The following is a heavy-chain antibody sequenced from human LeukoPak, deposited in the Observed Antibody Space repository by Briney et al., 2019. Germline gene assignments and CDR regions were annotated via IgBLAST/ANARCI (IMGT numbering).Heavy chain of an antibody. CDR3: ARPREGWQQLDPGSLGFDY. CDR2: IYYSGST. J-gene: IGHJ4*02. CDR1: GGSISSSSYY. D-gene: IGHD6-13*01. Sequence: PSETLSLTCTVSGGSISSSSYYWGWIRQPPGKGLEWIGSIYYSGSTYYNPSLKSRVTISVDTSKNQFSLKLSSVTAADTAVYYCARPREGWQQLDPGSLGFDYWGQGTLVTVSS. V-gene: IGHV4-39*01.